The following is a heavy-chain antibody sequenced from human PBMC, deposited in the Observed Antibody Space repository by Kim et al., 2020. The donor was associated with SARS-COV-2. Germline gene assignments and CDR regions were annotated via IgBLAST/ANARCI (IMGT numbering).Heavy chain of an antibody. D-gene: IGHD6-6*01. J-gene: IGHJ6*02. CDR1: GGSFSGYY. Sequence: SETLSLTCAVYGGSFSGYYWSWIRQPPGKGLEWIGEINHSGSTNYNPSLKSRVTISVDTSKNQFSLKLSSVTAADTAVYYCARFKHYSSSSSRYYYYYGMDVWGQGTTVTVSS. CDR2: INHSGST. CDR3: ARFKHYSSSSSRYYYYYGMDV. V-gene: IGHV4-34*01.